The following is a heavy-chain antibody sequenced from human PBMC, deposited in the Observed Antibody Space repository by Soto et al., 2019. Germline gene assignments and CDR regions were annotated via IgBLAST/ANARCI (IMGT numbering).Heavy chain of an antibody. CDR3: ARDSGAKLSSS. V-gene: IGHV1-69*01. J-gene: IGHJ4*02. D-gene: IGHD6-13*01. CDR2: IVPIYRTA. Sequence: QVQLVQSGPEVKKPGSSVKVSCKASGGTFSSYRINWVRQAPGQGLEWVGGIVPIYRTADYAQKFQGIVTITADESARTAYMELRSLKSQDTAVYYCARDSGAKLSSSWGQGTLVTVSS. CDR1: GGTFSSYR.